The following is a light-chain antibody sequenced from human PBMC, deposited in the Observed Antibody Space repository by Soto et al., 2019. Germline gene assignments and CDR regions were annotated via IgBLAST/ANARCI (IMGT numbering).Light chain of an antibody. J-gene: IGKJ1*01. CDR1: QSINNW. CDR3: QQYYSYSP. Sequence: DIQMTQSPSTLSASVGDTVTITCRASQSINNWLAWYQQKPGKAPKLLIYDASSLESGVPSRFSGSGSGAEFTLTISSLQPDDFATYYCQQYYSYSPFGQGTKVDI. V-gene: IGKV1-5*01. CDR2: DAS.